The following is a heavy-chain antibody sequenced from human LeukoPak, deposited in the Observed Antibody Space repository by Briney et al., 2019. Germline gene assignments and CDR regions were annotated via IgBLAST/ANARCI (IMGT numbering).Heavy chain of an antibody. CDR3: AGGYSSSWYVDY. D-gene: IGHD6-13*01. CDR2: INPNSGGT. Sequence: ASVKVSCKASGYTFTANYMHWVRQAPGQGLEWMGWINPNSGGTNYAQKFQGRVTMTRDTSISTAYMELSRLRSDDTAVYYCAGGYSSSWYVDYWGQGTLVTVSS. V-gene: IGHV1-2*02. J-gene: IGHJ4*02. CDR1: GYTFTANY.